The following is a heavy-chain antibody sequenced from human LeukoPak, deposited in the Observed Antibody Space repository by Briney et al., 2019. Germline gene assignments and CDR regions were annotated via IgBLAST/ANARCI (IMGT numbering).Heavy chain of an antibody. Sequence: GGSLRLSCAASGFTFSSYSMNWVRQAPGKGLEWVSSISSSSSYIYYADSVKGRFTISRDNAKNSLYLQMNSLRAEDTAVYYCARDHCGGDCYWGLYYYYGMDVWGQGTTVTVSS. V-gene: IGHV3-21*01. D-gene: IGHD2-21*02. CDR1: GFTFSSYS. CDR3: ARDHCGGDCYWGLYYYYGMDV. J-gene: IGHJ6*02. CDR2: ISSSSSYI.